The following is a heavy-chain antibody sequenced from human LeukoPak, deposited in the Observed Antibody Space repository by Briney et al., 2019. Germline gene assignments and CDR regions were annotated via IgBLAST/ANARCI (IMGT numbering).Heavy chain of an antibody. J-gene: IGHJ6*02. CDR3: ARDWGPYSGLGMDV. CDR2: IFYSGST. Sequence: PSETLSLTCTVSGGSISSSSFYWGWIRQPPGKGLEWIGTIFYSGSTYYNPSLRSRVTMSVDTSKNQFSLKLSSVTAADTAVYYCARDWGPYSGLGMDVWGQGTTVTVSS. D-gene: IGHD6-13*01. V-gene: IGHV4-39*07. CDR1: GGSISSSSFY.